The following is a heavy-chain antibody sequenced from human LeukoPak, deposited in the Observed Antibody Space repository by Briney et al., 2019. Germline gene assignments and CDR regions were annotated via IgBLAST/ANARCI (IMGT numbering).Heavy chain of an antibody. CDR3: ARAFEYYYDSSGYYSPAYFDY. D-gene: IGHD3-22*01. J-gene: IGHJ4*02. V-gene: IGHV4-30-2*01. CDR1: GGSISSGGYS. Sequence: SETLSLTCAVSGGSISSGGYSWSWIRQPPGKGLEWIGYIYHSGSTYYNPSLKSRVTISVDRSKNQFSLKLSSVTAADTAVYYCARAFEYYYDSSGYYSPAYFDYWGQGTLVTVSS. CDR2: IYHSGST.